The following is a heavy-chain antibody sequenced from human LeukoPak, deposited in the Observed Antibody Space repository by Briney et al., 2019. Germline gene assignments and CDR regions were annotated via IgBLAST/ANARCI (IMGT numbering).Heavy chain of an antibody. V-gene: IGHV1-69*08. Sequence: SVKVSCKASGGSFSDYSISWVRQAPGQGLEWTGRIIAILDTAHYAQKFQGRFTITADKSTTTVYMELSSLRSDDTAVYYCVRSGYDYDWFDPWGQGTLVTVSS. J-gene: IGHJ5*02. D-gene: IGHD5-12*01. CDR1: GGSFSDYS. CDR2: IIAILDTA. CDR3: VRSGYDYDWFDP.